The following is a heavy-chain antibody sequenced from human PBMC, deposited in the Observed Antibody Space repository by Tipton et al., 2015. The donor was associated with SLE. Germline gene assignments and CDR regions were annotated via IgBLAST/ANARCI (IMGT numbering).Heavy chain of an antibody. CDR2: ISQSGST. V-gene: IGHV4-59*01. CDR3: AREGSSWYYFDY. CDR1: GGSISSYF. J-gene: IGHJ4*02. Sequence: TLSLTCTVSGGSISSYFWSWIRQAPGKGLEWIGYISQSGSTKYNASLKSRVTISADTSKNHFSLRLTSVTAADTAVYYCAREGSSWYYFDYWGQGTLVTVSS. D-gene: IGHD6-13*01.